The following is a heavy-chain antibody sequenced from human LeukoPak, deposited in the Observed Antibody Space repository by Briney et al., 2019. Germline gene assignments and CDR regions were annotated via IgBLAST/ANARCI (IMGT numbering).Heavy chain of an antibody. CDR2: MSGSGGST. CDR1: GFTFSSYA. CDR3: GSSGYYFDY. Sequence: PGGSLRLSCAASGFTFSSYAMSWVRQAPGKGLEWVSGMSGSGGSTNYADSVKGRFTISRDNSKNTLYLQMNSLGAEDTAVYYCGSSGYYFDYWGQGTLVTVSS. J-gene: IGHJ4*02. V-gene: IGHV3-23*01. D-gene: IGHD3-22*01.